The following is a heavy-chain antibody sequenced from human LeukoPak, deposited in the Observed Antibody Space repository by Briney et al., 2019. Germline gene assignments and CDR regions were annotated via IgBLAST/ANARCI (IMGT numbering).Heavy chain of an antibody. CDR2: IYYSGST. D-gene: IGHD2-2*01. CDR3: ARFRVTSRYCSSTSCSRYYYGMDV. CDR1: GGSISSSSYY. Sequence: SETLSLTCTVSGGSISSSSYYWGWIRQPPGKGLEWIGSIYYSGSTYYNPSLKSRVTISVDTSKNQFSLKLSSVTAADTAVYYCARFRVTSRYCSSTSCSRYYYGMDVWGQGTTVTVSS. J-gene: IGHJ6*02. V-gene: IGHV4-39*01.